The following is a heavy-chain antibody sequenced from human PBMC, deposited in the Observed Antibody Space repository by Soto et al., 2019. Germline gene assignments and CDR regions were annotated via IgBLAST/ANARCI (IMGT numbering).Heavy chain of an antibody. CDR2: IYHSGST. CDR1: GGSISSSNW. CDR3: ARDVLLWFGELPQ. J-gene: IGHJ4*02. V-gene: IGHV4-4*02. Sequence: PSETLSLTCAVSGGSISSSNWWSWVRQPPGKGLEWIGEIYHSGSTNYNPSLKSRVTISVDKSKNQFSLKLSSVTAADTAVYYCARDVLLWFGELPQWGQGTLVTVSS. D-gene: IGHD3-10*01.